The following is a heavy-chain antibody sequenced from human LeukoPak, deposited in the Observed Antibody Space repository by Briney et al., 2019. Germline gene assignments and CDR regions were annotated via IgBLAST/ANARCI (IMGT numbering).Heavy chain of an antibody. CDR3: ARDLVGADAFDY. Sequence: SETLSLTCTVSGGSISSYYWSWIRQPAGKGLEWIGRIYTSGSTNYNPSLTSRATMSVDTSKNQFSLKLSSVTAADTAVYYCARDLVGADAFDYWGQGTLVTVSS. CDR2: IYTSGST. D-gene: IGHD1-26*01. J-gene: IGHJ4*02. CDR1: GGSISSYY. V-gene: IGHV4-4*07.